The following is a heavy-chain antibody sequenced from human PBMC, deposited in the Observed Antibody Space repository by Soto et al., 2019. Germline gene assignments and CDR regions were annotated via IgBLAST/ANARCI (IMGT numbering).Heavy chain of an antibody. V-gene: IGHV3-30-3*01. J-gene: IGHJ4*02. CDR3: ARVREMATITDY. D-gene: IGHD5-12*01. Sequence: PGGSLRLSCAASGFTFSSYAMHWVRQAPGKGLEWVAVISYDGSNKYYADSVKGRFTISRDNSKNTLYLQMNSLRAEDTAVYYCARVREMATITDYWGQGTLVTVSS. CDR1: GFTFSSYA. CDR2: ISYDGSNK.